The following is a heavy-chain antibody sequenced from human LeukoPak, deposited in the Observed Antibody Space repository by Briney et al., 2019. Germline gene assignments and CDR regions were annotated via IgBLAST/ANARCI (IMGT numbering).Heavy chain of an antibody. CDR1: GFTFSSNA. CDR2: ITYDGSNK. CDR3: ARGLLGATTSYFDY. Sequence: SGRSLRLSCAASGFTFSSNAMHWVRRAPGKGLEWVAVITYDGSNKYYADSVKGRFTISRDNSRNTLYLQMNSLRAEDTAVYYCARGLLGATTSYFDYWGQGTLVTVSS. J-gene: IGHJ4*02. D-gene: IGHD1-26*01. V-gene: IGHV3-30-3*01.